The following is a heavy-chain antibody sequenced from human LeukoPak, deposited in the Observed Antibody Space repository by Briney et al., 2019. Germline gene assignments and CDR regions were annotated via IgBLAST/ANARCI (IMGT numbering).Heavy chain of an antibody. CDR1: GFTFSSSA. D-gene: IGHD2-2*01. J-gene: IGHJ4*02. CDR2: IVVGSGNT. Sequence: TSVKVSCKASGFTFSSSAIQWVRQVRGQRLEWIGWIVVGSGNTNYAQKFQDRVTITKDMSTMTAYMELSSLRSEDTALYYCAAVFFSSTVPYFDHRAQGTLVTVSS. CDR3: AAVFFSSTVPYFDH. V-gene: IGHV1-58*02.